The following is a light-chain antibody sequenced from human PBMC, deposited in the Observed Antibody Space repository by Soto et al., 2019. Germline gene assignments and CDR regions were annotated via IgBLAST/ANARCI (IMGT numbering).Light chain of an antibody. CDR1: SSDVGAYKY. V-gene: IGLV2-8*01. CDR2: EVT. J-gene: IGLJ2*01. Sequence: QSALTQPPSASGSPGQSVTISCTGTSSDVGAYKYVSWYQQHPGKAPKLMIYEVTKRPSGVPGRFSGSKSGNTASLTVSGLQAGDEADYYCSSYAGNNNFVVFGGGTKLTVL. CDR3: SSYAGNNNFVV.